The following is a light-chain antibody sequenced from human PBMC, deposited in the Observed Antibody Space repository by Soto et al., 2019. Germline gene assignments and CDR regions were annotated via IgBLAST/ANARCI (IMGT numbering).Light chain of an antibody. V-gene: IGKV3-15*01. Sequence: EIVMTQPPATLSVSPGGRATLSCRASQSISDTLAWYQQKPGQAPRLLIYSASTRATGFPARFSGSGSGTDFTLTISSLESEDSAVYYCQQRSYWPPYTFGQGTKVDIK. CDR1: QSISDT. CDR2: SAS. J-gene: IGKJ2*01. CDR3: QQRSYWPPYT.